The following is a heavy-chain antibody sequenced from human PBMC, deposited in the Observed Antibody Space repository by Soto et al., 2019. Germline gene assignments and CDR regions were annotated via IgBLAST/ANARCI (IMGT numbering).Heavy chain of an antibody. J-gene: IGHJ4*02. D-gene: IGHD3-22*01. V-gene: IGHV3-66*01. CDR3: ATSYYYDSSGYLDY. CDR2: IYSGGST. Sequence: GGSLRLSCAASGFTFSSYAMNWVRQAPGKGLEWVSVIYSGGSTYYADSVKGRFTISRDNSKNTLYLQMNSLRAEDTAVYYCATSYYYDSSGYLDYWGQGTLVTVSS. CDR1: GFTFSSYA.